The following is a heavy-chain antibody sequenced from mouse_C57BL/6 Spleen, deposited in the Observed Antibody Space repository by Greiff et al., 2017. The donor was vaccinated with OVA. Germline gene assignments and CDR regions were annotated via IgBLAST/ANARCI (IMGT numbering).Heavy chain of an antibody. CDR3: ASYYSNFYFDY. V-gene: IGHV1-80*01. CDR1: GYAFSSYW. D-gene: IGHD2-5*01. CDR2: IYPGDGDT. J-gene: IGHJ2*01. Sequence: VQLQESGAELVKHGASVKISCKASGYAFSSYWMNWVKQRPGTGLEWIGQIYPGDGDTNYNGKFKGKATLTADKSSSTAYMQLSSLTSEDSAVYFCASYYSNFYFDYWGQGTTLTVAS.